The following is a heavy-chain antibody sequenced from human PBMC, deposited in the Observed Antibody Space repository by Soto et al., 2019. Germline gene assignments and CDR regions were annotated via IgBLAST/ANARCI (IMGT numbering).Heavy chain of an antibody. Sequence: ASVKVSCKASGYTFTSYGISWVRQAPGQGLEWMGWISAYNGNTNYAQKLQGRVTMTTDTSTSTAYMELRSLRSDDTAVYYCARVKKTVTTYHYYYYMDVWGKGTTVTVSS. V-gene: IGHV1-18*01. J-gene: IGHJ6*03. CDR3: ARVKKTVTTYHYYYYMDV. CDR1: GYTFTSYG. D-gene: IGHD4-4*01. CDR2: ISAYNGNT.